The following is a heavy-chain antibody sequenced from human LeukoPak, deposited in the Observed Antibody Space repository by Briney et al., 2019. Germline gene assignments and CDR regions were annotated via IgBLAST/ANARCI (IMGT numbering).Heavy chain of an antibody. CDR3: ARDAQQLGYFDY. Sequence: GGSLRLSCAASGFTFSSYAMHWVCQAPGKGLEWVAVISYDGSNKYYADSVKGRFTISRDNSKNTLYLQMNSLRAEDTAVYYCARDAQQLGYFDYWGQGTLVTVSS. CDR1: GFTFSSYA. V-gene: IGHV3-30-3*01. CDR2: ISYDGSNK. D-gene: IGHD6-13*01. J-gene: IGHJ4*02.